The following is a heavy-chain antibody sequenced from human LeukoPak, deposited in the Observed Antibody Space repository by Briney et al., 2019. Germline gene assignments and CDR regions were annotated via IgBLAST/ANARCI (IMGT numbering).Heavy chain of an antibody. CDR3: APIAARSFDN. V-gene: IGHV3-66*01. D-gene: IGHD6-6*01. J-gene: IGHJ4*02. Sequence: PGGSLRLSCAAPGFTVSGYYMSWVRQAPRKRLEWVSVFYRGGSTYYADSVKGRLTMSRDNSKNTLYLQMTSVRAEDTAVYYCAPIAARSFDNWGQGTLVAVSS. CDR2: FYRGGST. CDR1: GFTVSGYY.